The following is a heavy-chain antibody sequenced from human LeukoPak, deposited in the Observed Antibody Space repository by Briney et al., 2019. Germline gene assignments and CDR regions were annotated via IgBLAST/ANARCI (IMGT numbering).Heavy chain of an antibody. V-gene: IGHV3-30*12. CDR3: ARASGPIKKNRFDQ. Sequence: GGSLRLSCATSGFTFSTYGMEGVRQAPGKGLEWVAIIFSDGIRKYYADSVKGRFTISRDISRSTLYLEMNSLRAEDTAVYYCARASGPIKKNRFDQCGQGTLVTVSS. CDR2: IFSDGIRK. CDR1: GFTFSTYG. D-gene: IGHD1-26*01. J-gene: IGHJ4*02.